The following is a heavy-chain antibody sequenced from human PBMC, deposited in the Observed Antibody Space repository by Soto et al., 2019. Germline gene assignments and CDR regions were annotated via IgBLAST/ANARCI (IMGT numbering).Heavy chain of an antibody. D-gene: IGHD2-15*01. CDR3: ARDEFVVVVAATLGALDY. CDR1: GFTFSSYG. CDR2: IWYDGSNK. J-gene: IGHJ4*02. V-gene: IGHV3-33*01. Sequence: QVQLVESGGGVVQPGRSLRLSCAASGFTFSSYGMHWVRQAPGKGLEWVAVIWYDGSNKYYADSVKGRFTISRDNSKKTLYLQMNSLRAEDTAVYYCARDEFVVVVAATLGALDYWGQGTLVTVSS.